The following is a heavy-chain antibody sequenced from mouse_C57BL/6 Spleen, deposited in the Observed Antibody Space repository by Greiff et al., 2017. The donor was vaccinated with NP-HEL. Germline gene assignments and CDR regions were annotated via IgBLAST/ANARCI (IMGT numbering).Heavy chain of an antibody. D-gene: IGHD1-1*01. CDR2: ISSGSSTI. CDR3: ARTYGSSGGYYFDY. Sequence: EVKVVESGGGLVKPGGSLKLSCAASGFTFSDYGMHWVRQAPEKGLEWVAYISSGSSTIYYADTVKGRFTISRDNAKNTLFLQMTSLRSEDTAMYYCARTYGSSGGYYFDYWGQGTTLTVSS. J-gene: IGHJ2*01. CDR1: GFTFSDYG. V-gene: IGHV5-17*01.